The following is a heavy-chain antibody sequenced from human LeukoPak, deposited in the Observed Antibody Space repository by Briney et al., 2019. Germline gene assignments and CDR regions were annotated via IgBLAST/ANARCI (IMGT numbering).Heavy chain of an antibody. CDR1: GFTFSSYG. Sequence: PGGSLRLSCAASGFTFSSYGMHWVRQAPGKGLEWVAVISYDGSNKYYADSVKGRFTISRDNSKNTLYLQMNSLRAEDTAVYYCAKDRRYSSSWYGDYWGQGTLVTVSS. D-gene: IGHD6-13*01. CDR2: ISYDGSNK. CDR3: AKDRRYSSSWYGDY. J-gene: IGHJ4*02. V-gene: IGHV3-30*18.